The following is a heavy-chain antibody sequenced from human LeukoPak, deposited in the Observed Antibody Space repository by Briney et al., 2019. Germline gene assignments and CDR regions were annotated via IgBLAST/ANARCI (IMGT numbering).Heavy chain of an antibody. J-gene: IGHJ4*02. CDR3: ARGYCSGGSCYRAFDY. Sequence: GGSLRLSCAASGFTFSSYSMNWVRQAPGKGLEWVSSISSSSYIYYADSVKGRFTISRDNAKNSLYLQMNSLRAEDTAVYYCARGYCSGGSCYRAFDYWGQGTLVTVSS. D-gene: IGHD2-15*01. CDR2: ISSSSYI. CDR1: GFTFSSYS. V-gene: IGHV3-21*01.